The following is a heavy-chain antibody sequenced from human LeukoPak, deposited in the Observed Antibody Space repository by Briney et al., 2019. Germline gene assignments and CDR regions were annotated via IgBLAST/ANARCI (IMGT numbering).Heavy chain of an antibody. J-gene: IGHJ4*01. CDR3: AKGSYYYDTSGYFDS. CDR2: ITASGANT. CDR1: GFTFSDYA. Sequence: GGSLRLSCAASGFTFSDYAMIWVRQPPGKGLEWVSTITASGANTYYADSVKGQFTISRDNSKNTVYLQMHSLRADDTAVYYCAKGSYYYDTSGYFDSWGHGALVTVSS. V-gene: IGHV3-23*01. D-gene: IGHD3-22*01.